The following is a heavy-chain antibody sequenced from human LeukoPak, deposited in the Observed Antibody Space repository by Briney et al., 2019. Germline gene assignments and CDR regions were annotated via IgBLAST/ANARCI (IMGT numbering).Heavy chain of an antibody. CDR2: VFTSGST. CDR3: ARDRQTFYDYVGGNYRFYFDY. D-gene: IGHD3-16*02. Sequence: SETLSLTCTVSSGSISNFHWTWLRQPAGKGLEWIGRVFTSGSTNYNPSLKSRVTMSVDTSKNQFSLKLSSVTAADTAVYYCARDRQTFYDYVGGNYRFYFDYWGQGTLVTVSS. V-gene: IGHV4-4*07. J-gene: IGHJ4*02. CDR1: SGSISNFH.